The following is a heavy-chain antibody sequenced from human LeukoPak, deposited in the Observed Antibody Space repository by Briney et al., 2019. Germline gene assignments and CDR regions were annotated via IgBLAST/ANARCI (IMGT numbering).Heavy chain of an antibody. CDR1: GFTFDDYA. CDR2: ISWKSGSI. V-gene: IGHV3-9*01. J-gene: IGHJ4*02. Sequence: PGRSLRLSCAASGFTFDDYAMHWVRQAPGKGLEWVSGISWKSGSIGYADSVKGRFTISRDNAKNSLYLQMNSLRAEDTALYYCAKDMTAAAGGFEYYFDYWGQGTLVTVSS. D-gene: IGHD6-13*01. CDR3: AKDMTAAAGGFEYYFDY.